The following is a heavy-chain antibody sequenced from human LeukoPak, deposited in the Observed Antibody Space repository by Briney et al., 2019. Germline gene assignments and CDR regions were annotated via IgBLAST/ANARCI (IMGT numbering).Heavy chain of an antibody. CDR2: ISSTSSYI. V-gene: IGHV3-21*01. CDR3: ARADYGNHYYFEY. D-gene: IGHD4-17*01. Sequence: GGSLRLSCAGLGFTFSTYSMNWVRQAPGEGLQWVSAISSTSSYIYYADSVKGRFTISRDNTKNTLYLQMNSLSAEDTALYYCARADYGNHYYFEYWGQGTLVTVSS. CDR1: GFTFSTYS. J-gene: IGHJ4*02.